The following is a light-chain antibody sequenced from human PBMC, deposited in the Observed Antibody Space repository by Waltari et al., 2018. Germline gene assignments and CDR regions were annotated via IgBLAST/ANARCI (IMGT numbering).Light chain of an antibody. CDR2: KAS. CDR1: QSISSW. J-gene: IGKJ1*01. V-gene: IGKV1-5*03. CDR3: QQYNSYRT. Sequence: DIQMTQSPSTLSASVGDRATITCRASQSISSWLAWYQQKPGKAPKLLIYKASSLESGVPSRFSGSGSGTEFTLTIRSLQPDDFATYYCQQYNSYRTFGQGTKVEIK.